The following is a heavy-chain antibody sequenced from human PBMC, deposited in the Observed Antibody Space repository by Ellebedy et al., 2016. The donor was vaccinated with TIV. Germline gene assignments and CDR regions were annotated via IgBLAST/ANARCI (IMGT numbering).Heavy chain of an antibody. CDR3: ARERWYLLGSNYYYYGLDV. J-gene: IGHJ6*02. CDR2: IWYDGSNK. V-gene: IGHV3-33*01. CDR1: GFTFSSYG. D-gene: IGHD4-23*01. Sequence: GESLKISCAASGFTFSSYGMHWVRQAPGKGLEWVAVIWYDGSNKYYADSVKGRFTISRDNSKNTLYLQMNSLRADDTAVYYCARERWYLLGSNYYYYGLDVWGQGTTVIVSS.